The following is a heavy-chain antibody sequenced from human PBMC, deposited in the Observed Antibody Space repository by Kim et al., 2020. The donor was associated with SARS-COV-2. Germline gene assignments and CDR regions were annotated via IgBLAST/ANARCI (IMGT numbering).Heavy chain of an antibody. Sequence: ASVQVSCKASGYIFKTYGITWVRQAPGRGLEWMGWISAGGDDTGFSEKFQDRVTMTTDTSTSIAVMELRSLRSDDTAVYFCARAVRAVNGGHYYYYGMDVWGQGTSVTVSS. D-gene: IGHD6-19*01. CDR1: GYIFKTYG. CDR3: ARAVRAVNGGHYYYYGMDV. V-gene: IGHV1-18*01. J-gene: IGHJ6*02. CDR2: ISAGGDDT.